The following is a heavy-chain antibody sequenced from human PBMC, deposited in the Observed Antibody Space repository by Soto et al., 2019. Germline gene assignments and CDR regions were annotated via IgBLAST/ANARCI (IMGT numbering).Heavy chain of an antibody. CDR1: GFTFSSYW. J-gene: IGHJ3*02. CDR2: INSDGSST. V-gene: IGHV3-74*01. D-gene: IGHD3-3*01. CDR3: ARARLRFLEWSALDDAFDI. Sequence: GGSLRLSCAASGFTFSSYWMHWVRQAPGKGLVWVSRINSDGSSTSYADSVKGRFTISRDNAKNTLYLQMNSLRAEDTAVYYCARARLRFLEWSALDDAFDIWGQGTMVTVSS.